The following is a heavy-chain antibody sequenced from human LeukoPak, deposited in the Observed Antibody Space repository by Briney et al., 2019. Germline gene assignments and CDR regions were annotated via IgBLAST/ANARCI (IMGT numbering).Heavy chain of an antibody. CDR1: GYTFTSYG. Sequence: ASVKVSCKASGYTFTSYGISWVRRAPGQGPEWMGWINPNSGGTNYAQKFQGRVTMTRDTSTSTAYMELTSLKSDDTAVYYCAKAGSNGYGWGPLNWVDPWGQGTLVTVSS. J-gene: IGHJ5*02. CDR2: INPNSGGT. CDR3: AKAGSNGYGWGPLNWVDP. V-gene: IGHV1-2*02. D-gene: IGHD5-12*01.